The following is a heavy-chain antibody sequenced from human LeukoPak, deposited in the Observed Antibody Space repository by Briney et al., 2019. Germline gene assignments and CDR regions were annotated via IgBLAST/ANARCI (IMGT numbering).Heavy chain of an antibody. CDR2: IYYSGST. J-gene: IGHJ5*02. CDR3: ARDKYYYGSGSDGNWFDP. V-gene: IGHV4-39*07. D-gene: IGHD3-10*01. CDR1: GASVSGSAYY. Sequence: SETLSLTCTVSGASVSGSAYYWGWNRQPPGKGLEWIGNIYYSGSTYYNESLESRVTISIDTSKNQFSLKLSSVTAADTAVYYCARDKYYYGSGSDGNWFDPWGQGTLVTVSS.